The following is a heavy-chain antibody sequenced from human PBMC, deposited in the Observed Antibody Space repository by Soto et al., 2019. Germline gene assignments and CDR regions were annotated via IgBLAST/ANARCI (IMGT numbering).Heavy chain of an antibody. V-gene: IGHV3-23*01. CDR1: GFTFSSYA. CDR3: AKDLFSVGAIDYYGMDV. Sequence: GGSLRLSCAASGFTFSSYAMSWVRQAPGKGLERVSAISGSGGSTYYADSVKGRFTISRDNSKNTLYLQMNSLRAEDTAVYYCAKDLFSVGAIDYYGMDVWGQGTTVTVSS. CDR2: ISGSGGST. J-gene: IGHJ6*02. D-gene: IGHD1-26*01.